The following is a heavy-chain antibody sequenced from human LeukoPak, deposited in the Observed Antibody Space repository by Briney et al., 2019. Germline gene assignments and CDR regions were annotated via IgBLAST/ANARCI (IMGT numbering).Heavy chain of an antibody. CDR3: ARGITMVRGASFDY. J-gene: IGHJ4*02. CDR2: IYYSGST. Sequence: SEALSLTCTVSGGSISSGGYYWSWIRQHPGKGLEWIGYIYYSGSTYYNPSLKSRVTISVDTSKNQFSLKLSSVTAADTAVYYCARGITMVRGASFDYWGQGTLVTVSS. D-gene: IGHD3-10*01. CDR1: GGSISSGGYY. V-gene: IGHV4-31*03.